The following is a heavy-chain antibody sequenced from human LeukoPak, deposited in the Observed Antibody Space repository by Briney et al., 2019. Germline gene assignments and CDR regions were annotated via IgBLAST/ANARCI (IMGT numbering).Heavy chain of an antibody. CDR3: SRGDSYSSGWFEIFFDY. V-gene: IGHV3-30-3*01. CDR2: MSYDGINK. Sequence: GRSLRLSCAASGFTFSYYAMHWVRQAPGKGLEWVAVMSYDGINKYYADSVKGRFTISRDNSKNTLYLQMNSLRAEDTAVYYCSRGDSYSSGWFEIFFDYWGQGALVTVSS. CDR1: GFTFSYYA. D-gene: IGHD6-19*01. J-gene: IGHJ4*02.